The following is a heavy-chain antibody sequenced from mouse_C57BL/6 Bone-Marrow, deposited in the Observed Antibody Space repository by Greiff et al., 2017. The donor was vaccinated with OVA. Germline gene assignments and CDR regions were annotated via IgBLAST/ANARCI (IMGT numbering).Heavy chain of an antibody. D-gene: IGHD1-1*01. J-gene: IGHJ2*01. Sequence: QVQLQQSGAELVKPGASVKLSCKASGYTFTEYTIHWVKQRPGQGLEWIGWFYPGSGSTKYNEKFKDKATLTADKSSSTVYMELSRLTSEDSAVYFWARHEDRGPLITTVVPDYWGQGTTLTVSS. V-gene: IGHV1-62-2*01. CDR1: GYTFTEYT. CDR3: ARHEDRGPLITTVVPDY. CDR2: FYPGSGST.